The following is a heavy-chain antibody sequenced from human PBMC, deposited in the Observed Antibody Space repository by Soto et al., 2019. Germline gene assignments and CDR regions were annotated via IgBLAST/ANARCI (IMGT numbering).Heavy chain of an antibody. CDR3: ARYPDHDGDYDF. CDR2: IIPILGIA. D-gene: IGHD4-17*01. J-gene: IGHJ4*02. Sequence: QVQLVQSGAEVKKPGSSVKVSCKASGGTFSSYTISWVRQAPGQGLEWMGRIIPILGIANYAQKFQGRVTITADKSTITAYMELSSLRAEDTAVYYCARYPDHDGDYDFWCQGTLVTVSS. V-gene: IGHV1-69*02. CDR1: GGTFSSYT.